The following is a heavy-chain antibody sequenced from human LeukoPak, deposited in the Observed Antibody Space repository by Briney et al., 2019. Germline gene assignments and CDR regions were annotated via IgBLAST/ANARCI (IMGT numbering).Heavy chain of an antibody. J-gene: IGHJ4*02. D-gene: IGHD6-6*01. CDR3: ATAGQLVRFDY. Sequence: ASVKVSCKASGYTFASYGITWVRQAPGQGLEWMGWISGHSGNTNYVQNLQGRVTMTTDTSTSTAYMELRSLRSDDTAVYYCATAGQLVRFDYWGQGTLVTVSS. CDR1: GYTFASYG. CDR2: ISGHSGNT. V-gene: IGHV1-18*01.